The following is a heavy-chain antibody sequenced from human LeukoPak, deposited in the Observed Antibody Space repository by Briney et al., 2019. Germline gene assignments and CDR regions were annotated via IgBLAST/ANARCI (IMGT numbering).Heavy chain of an antibody. J-gene: IGHJ4*02. CDR2: TYWDDDK. V-gene: IGHV2-5*02. CDR1: GFSLRPSGVG. Sequence: SGPTLVKPTQTLTLTCTFSGFSLRPSGVGVGWIRQPPGKALEYIALTYWDDDKRYSPSLKSRLTITKDTSKNQVVLTMTNMDPVDTATYYCARRRRYYDSSGYQYYYFDYWGQGTLVTVSS. D-gene: IGHD3-22*01. CDR3: ARRRRYYDSSGYQYYYFDY.